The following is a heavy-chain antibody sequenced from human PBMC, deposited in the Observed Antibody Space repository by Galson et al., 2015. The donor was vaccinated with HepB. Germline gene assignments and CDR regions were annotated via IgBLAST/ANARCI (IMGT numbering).Heavy chain of an antibody. Sequence: SVKVSCKASGFTFTSSAMQWVRQARGQRLEWIGWIVVGSGNTNYAQKFQERVTITRDMSTSTAYMELSSLRSEDTAVYYCAADIGGILIGYGMDVWGQGTTVAVSS. V-gene: IGHV1-58*02. CDR1: GFTFTSSA. CDR3: AADIGGILIGYGMDV. CDR2: IVVGSGNT. J-gene: IGHJ6*02. D-gene: IGHD3-10*01.